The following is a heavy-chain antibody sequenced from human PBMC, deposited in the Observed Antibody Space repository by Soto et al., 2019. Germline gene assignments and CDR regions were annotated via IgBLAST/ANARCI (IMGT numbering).Heavy chain of an antibody. CDR1: GFTFSSYA. V-gene: IGHV3-23*01. Sequence: HPGGSLRLSCAASGFTFSSYAMSWVRQAPGKGLEWVSAISGSGGSTYYADSVKGRFTISRDNSRNTLYLQMNSLRAEDTAVYYCAKHPTHSSSWKNWFDPWGQGTLVTVSS. CDR3: AKHPTHSSSWKNWFDP. D-gene: IGHD6-13*01. CDR2: ISGSGGST. J-gene: IGHJ5*02.